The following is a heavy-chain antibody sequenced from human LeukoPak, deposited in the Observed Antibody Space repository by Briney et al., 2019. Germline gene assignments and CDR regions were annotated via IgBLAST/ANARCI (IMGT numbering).Heavy chain of an antibody. CDR3: ARLAAADAFDI. Sequence: SETLSLTCTVSGGSISSYYWSWIRQPPGKGLEWIGYIYYSGSTNYNPSLKSRVTISVDTSKNQFSLKLSSVTAADTAVYYCARLAAADAFDIWGQGTMVTVSS. CDR2: IYYSGST. J-gene: IGHJ3*02. D-gene: IGHD6-13*01. CDR1: GGSISSYY. V-gene: IGHV4-59*01.